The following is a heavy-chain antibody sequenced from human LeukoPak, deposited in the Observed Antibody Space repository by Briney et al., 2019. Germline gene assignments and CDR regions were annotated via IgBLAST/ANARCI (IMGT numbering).Heavy chain of an antibody. J-gene: IGHJ4*02. CDR3: ARDRPSIGPFDY. V-gene: IGHV3-21*01. CDR2: ISGSSSYI. Sequence: GGSLRLSCGVSGFTFSSYSMNWVRQAPGKGLEWVSSISGSSSYIYYAESVRGRFTISRDNAEHSLYLQMNSLRADDTAVYYCARDRPSIGPFDYWGQGTLVTVSS. D-gene: IGHD3-16*01. CDR1: GFTFSSYS.